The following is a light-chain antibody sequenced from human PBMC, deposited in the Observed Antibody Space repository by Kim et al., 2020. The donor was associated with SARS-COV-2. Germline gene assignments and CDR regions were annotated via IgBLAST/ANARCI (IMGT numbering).Light chain of an antibody. Sequence: QTATLTCTGNSHNVGNQGAAWLQQHRGHPPKLLSYRNNNRPSGISEKFSASRSGNTASLTITGLQPEDEADYYCSAWDNRLSVWVFGGGTQLTVL. CDR2: RNN. CDR3: SAWDNRLSVWV. CDR1: SHNVGNQG. V-gene: IGLV10-54*04. J-gene: IGLJ3*02.